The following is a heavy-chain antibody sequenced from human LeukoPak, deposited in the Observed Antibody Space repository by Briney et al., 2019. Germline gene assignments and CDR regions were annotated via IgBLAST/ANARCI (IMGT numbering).Heavy chain of an antibody. CDR1: GFRFNTYW. Sequence: GGSLRLSCAASGFRFNTYWMSWVRQAPGKGLEWVANIKQDGNEKYYADSVKGRFTISRDNGKNSLDLQMNSLRADDTAVYYCARDQIGYSYGLNYFDYWGQGTLVTVSS. CDR3: ARDQIGYSYGLNYFDY. CDR2: IKQDGNEK. D-gene: IGHD5-18*01. J-gene: IGHJ4*02. V-gene: IGHV3-7*01.